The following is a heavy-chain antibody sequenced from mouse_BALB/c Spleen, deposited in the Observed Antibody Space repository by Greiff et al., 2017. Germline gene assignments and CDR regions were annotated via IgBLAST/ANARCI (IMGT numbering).Heavy chain of an antibody. CDR2: ISYSGST. CDR3: ANNGDGEYYDAMDY. V-gene: IGHV3-2*02. D-gene: IGHD4-1*02. J-gene: IGHJ4*01. Sequence: EVQRVESGPGLVQPSQSLSLTCTVTGYSITSDYAWNWIRQFPGNKLEWMGNISYSGSTSYNPSLKSRISITRDTSKNQFFLQLNSMTTEDTATYYCANNGDGEYYDAMDYWGQGTSVTVSS. CDR1: GYSITSDYA.